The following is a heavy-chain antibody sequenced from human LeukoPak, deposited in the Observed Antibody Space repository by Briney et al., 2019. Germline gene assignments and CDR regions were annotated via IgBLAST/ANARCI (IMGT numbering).Heavy chain of an antibody. CDR1: GASISSYY. J-gene: IGHJ5*02. D-gene: IGHD3-10*01. CDR2: IYYGGST. CDR3: ARHDAQITMVPLFAP. V-gene: IGHV4-59*08. Sequence: SETLSLTCTVSGASISSYYWSWIRHPPGKGLECIGYIYYGGSTNYNPSLKNRVTISLDTSKNQFSLKLRSVTAADKAVYYCARHDAQITMVPLFAPWGQGTLVTVSS.